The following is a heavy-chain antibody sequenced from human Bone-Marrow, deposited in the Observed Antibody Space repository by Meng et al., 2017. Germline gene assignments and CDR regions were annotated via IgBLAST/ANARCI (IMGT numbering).Heavy chain of an antibody. D-gene: IGHD2-2*01. CDR3: ARGSYQPLDY. CDR2: ISAYNCNT. J-gene: IGHJ4*02. CDR1: GHTLTSYG. V-gene: IGHV1-18*01. Sequence: QDPRVLSGAAGKRPGASVQVSCKASGHTLTSYGISWVRQAPGQGLEWMGWISAYNCNTNYAQKLQGRVTMTTDTSTSTAYMELRSLRSYDTAVYYCARGSYQPLDYWGQGTLVTVSS.